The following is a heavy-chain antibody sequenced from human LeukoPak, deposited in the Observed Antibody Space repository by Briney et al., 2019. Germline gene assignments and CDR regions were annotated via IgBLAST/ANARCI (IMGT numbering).Heavy chain of an antibody. CDR1: GGSLSSYY. CDR2: IDYSGST. Sequence: SETLSLTCTVSGGSLSSYYWSWIRQPPGKGLEWIGYIDYSGSTNYNPSLKSRVTISVDTSKNQFSLKLSSVTAADTAVYYCARGRKYSYGYRVNELGSGYFDNWGQGTLVTVSS. V-gene: IGHV4-59*01. CDR3: ARGRKYSYGYRVNELGSGYFDN. J-gene: IGHJ4*02. D-gene: IGHD5-18*01.